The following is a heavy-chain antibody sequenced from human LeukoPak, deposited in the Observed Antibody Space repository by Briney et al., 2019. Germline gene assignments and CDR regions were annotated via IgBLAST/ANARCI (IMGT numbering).Heavy chain of an antibody. CDR3: ARDRQLLRGFDY. D-gene: IGHD2-15*01. J-gene: IGHJ4*02. Sequence: RGSLRLSCAASGFTFSSYAMHWVRQAPGKGLEWVAVISYDGSNKYYADSVKGRFTISRDNSKNTLYLQMNSLRAEDTAVYYCARDRQLLRGFDYWGQGTLVTVSS. V-gene: IGHV3-30*04. CDR2: ISYDGSNK. CDR1: GFTFSSYA.